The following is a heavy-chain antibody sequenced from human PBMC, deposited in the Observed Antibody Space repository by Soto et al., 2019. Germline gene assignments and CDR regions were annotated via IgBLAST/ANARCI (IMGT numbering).Heavy chain of an antibody. CDR2: ISGYNGDT. Sequence: QVHLVQSGAEVKKPGASVKVSCKASDYSFTTYGISWVRQAPGQGLEWMGWISGYNGDTNYAQNFQARVTMTTDTSTSTAYMELRSLRSDDTAVYYCAREGVRPYYYYGMDVWGQGTTVTVSS. V-gene: IGHV1-18*01. CDR3: AREGVRPYYYYGMDV. D-gene: IGHD2-21*01. J-gene: IGHJ6*02. CDR1: DYSFTTYG.